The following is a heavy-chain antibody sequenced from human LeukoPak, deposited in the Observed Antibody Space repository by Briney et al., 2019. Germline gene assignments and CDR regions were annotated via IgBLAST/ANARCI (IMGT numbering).Heavy chain of an antibody. CDR2: IKEDGSEK. V-gene: IGHV3-7*01. CDR3: ARDDCSSISCYHNWFDP. Sequence: GGSLRLSCAASGFTFSSYWMSWVGQAPGKGLEGVADIKEDGSEKYYVDSVKGGFTISRDNAKNSLYLQMNSLRAEDTAVYYCARDDCSSISCYHNWFDPWGQGTLVTVSS. D-gene: IGHD2-2*01. J-gene: IGHJ5*02. CDR1: GFTFSSYW.